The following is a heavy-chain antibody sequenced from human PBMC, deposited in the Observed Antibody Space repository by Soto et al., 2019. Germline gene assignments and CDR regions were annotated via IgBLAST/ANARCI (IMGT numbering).Heavy chain of an antibody. CDR2: INPNSGGT. CDR1: GYTFTGYY. CDR3: ATLAKWGFIEDFDS. Sequence: APVKVSCGCSGYTFTGYYMHWLRQAPGQGLEWMGWINPNSGGTNYAQKFQGRVTMTRDTSISTAYMELSRLRSDDTAVYYWATLAKWGFIEDFDSWAQGTRVTV. J-gene: IGHJ3*02. D-gene: IGHD3-10*01. V-gene: IGHV1-2*02.